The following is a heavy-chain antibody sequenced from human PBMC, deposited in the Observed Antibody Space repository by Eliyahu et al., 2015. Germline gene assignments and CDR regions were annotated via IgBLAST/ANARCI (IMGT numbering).Heavy chain of an antibody. CDR1: GGSFSGYY. CDR2: INHSGSI. V-gene: IGHV4-34*01. CDR3: ARGRDSPRDFDS. Sequence: QVRLQQWGAGLLKPSETLSLTSAVYGGSFSGYYWSWIRQPPGKGLEWIGEINHSGSINYNPSLKGRVTISVDTSKNQFSLRVNSVTAADTAVYYCARGRDSPRDFDSWGQGTLVTVSS. J-gene: IGHJ4*02.